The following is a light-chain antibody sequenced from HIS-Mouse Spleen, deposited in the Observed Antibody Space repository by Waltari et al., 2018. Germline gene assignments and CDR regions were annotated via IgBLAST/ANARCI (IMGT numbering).Light chain of an antibody. Sequence: AIQLTQSPSSLSASVGDRVNITCRASQGISSALAWYQQKPGKAPKLLIYDASSMESGVPSRFSGSGSGTDFTLTISSLQPEDFATYYCQQFNSYPVTFGQGTRLEIK. CDR1: QGISSA. J-gene: IGKJ5*01. CDR3: QQFNSYPVT. CDR2: DAS. V-gene: IGKV1-13*02.